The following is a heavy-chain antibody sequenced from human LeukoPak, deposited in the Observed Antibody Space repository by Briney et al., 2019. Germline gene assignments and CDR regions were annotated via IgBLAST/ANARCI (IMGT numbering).Heavy chain of an antibody. Sequence: SETLSLTCTVSGGSISSSSSYWGWIRQSPGTGLEWIGNIYSSGSTYYNPSLKSRVTISIDTSENQFSLKLSSVTAADTAVYYCARKREGPTTGIDSWGQGTLVTVSS. CDR2: IYSSGST. J-gene: IGHJ4*02. CDR3: ARKREGPTTGIDS. V-gene: IGHV4-39*07. D-gene: IGHD1-26*01. CDR1: GGSISSSSSY.